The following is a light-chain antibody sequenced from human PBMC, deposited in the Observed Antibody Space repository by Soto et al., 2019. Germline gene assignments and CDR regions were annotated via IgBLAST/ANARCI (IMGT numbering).Light chain of an antibody. CDR1: QSVSSN. CDR2: GAS. Sequence: GMPQTPATLSVSPGERATLSCRASQSVSSNLACYQQKPGQAPRLLIYGASTRATGIPARFSGSGSGTEFTLTISSLQSEDFAVYYCQQYNNWPPVTFGQGTKV. J-gene: IGKJ1*01. V-gene: IGKV3-15*01. CDR3: QQYNNWPPVT.